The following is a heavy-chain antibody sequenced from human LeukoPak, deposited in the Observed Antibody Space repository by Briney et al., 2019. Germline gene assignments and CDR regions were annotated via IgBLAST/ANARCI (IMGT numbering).Heavy chain of an antibody. CDR3: ARLLGHMLPTIGGEFYFDY. J-gene: IGHJ4*02. Sequence: ASVKVSCKASEYIFDIYALIWVRQAPGQGLELMGWINTNTGNPTYAQGFTGRFVFSLDTSVSTAYLQISSLKAEDTAVFYCARLLGHMLPTIGGEFYFDYWGQGTLVTVSS. V-gene: IGHV7-4-1*02. CDR2: INTNTGNP. D-gene: IGHD3-16*01. CDR1: EYIFDIYA.